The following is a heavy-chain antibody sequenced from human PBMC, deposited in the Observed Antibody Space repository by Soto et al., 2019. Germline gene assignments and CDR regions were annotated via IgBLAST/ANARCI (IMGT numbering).Heavy chain of an antibody. V-gene: IGHV3-74*01. D-gene: IGHD3-10*01. CDR3: ARGGFSGSGSFIQGDY. CDR1: GFTFSSYW. J-gene: IGHJ4*02. Sequence: EVQLMESGGGLVQPGGSLRLSCAASGFTFSSYWMHWVRQAPGKGLVWVSRIKSDGSNINYADSVKGRFTISRDNAKNTLYLQMNSLRAEDTAIYYCARGGFSGSGSFIQGDYWGQGTLVTVSS. CDR2: IKSDGSNI.